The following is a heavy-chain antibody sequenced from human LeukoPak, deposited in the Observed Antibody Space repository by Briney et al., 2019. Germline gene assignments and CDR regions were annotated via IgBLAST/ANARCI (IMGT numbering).Heavy chain of an antibody. Sequence: PSETLSLTCSVSGGSISSSNYYWGWIRQPPGKGLERIGYIHYSGSTNYNPSLDSRVTISVDTSKNQFSLKLSSVTAADTAVYYCAAGGHGIGYHFDYWGQGTLVTVSS. CDR1: GGSISSSNYY. CDR3: AAGGHGIGYHFDY. V-gene: IGHV4-61*05. J-gene: IGHJ4*02. CDR2: IHYSGST. D-gene: IGHD1-26*01.